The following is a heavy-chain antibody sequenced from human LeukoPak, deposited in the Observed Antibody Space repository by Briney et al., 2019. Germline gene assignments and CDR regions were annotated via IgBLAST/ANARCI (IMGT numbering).Heavy chain of an antibody. D-gene: IGHD6-6*01. CDR2: ISGGST. Sequence: PGGSLRLSCAASGFTVSSNEMSWVRQAPGKGLEWVSSISGGSTYYADSRKGRFTISRDNSKNTLHLQMNSLRAEDTAVYYCKKSLSGRSSVYWGQGTLVTVSS. CDR1: GFTVSSNE. V-gene: IGHV3-38-3*01. CDR3: KKSLSGRSSVY. J-gene: IGHJ4*02.